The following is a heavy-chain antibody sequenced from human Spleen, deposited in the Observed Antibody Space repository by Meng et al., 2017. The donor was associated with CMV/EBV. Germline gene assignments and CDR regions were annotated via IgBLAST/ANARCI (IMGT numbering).Heavy chain of an antibody. J-gene: IGHJ4*02. Sequence: GSIRGANWWTWVRQPPVKGLEWIGEIYHSGNTNYNPSLKSRVTISVDKSQNHFSLKLTSVTAADTAIYYCARVKGYYDSTGYPYLDSWGQGTLVTVSS. CDR3: ARVKGYYDSTGYPYLDS. CDR1: GSIRGANW. D-gene: IGHD3-22*01. V-gene: IGHV4-4*02. CDR2: IYHSGNT.